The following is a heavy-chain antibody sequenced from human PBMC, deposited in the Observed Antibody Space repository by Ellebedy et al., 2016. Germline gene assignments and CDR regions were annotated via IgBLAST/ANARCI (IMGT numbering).Heavy chain of an antibody. CDR3: AKNGPYDSSGYSAAFDA. CDR2: INGDGSSI. CDR1: GLTFSNYW. V-gene: IGHV3-74*01. Sequence: GESLKISXAASGLTFSNYWMHWVRQPPGKGLMWVARINGDGSSIVYADSVKGRFTISRDNSRNTHYLQMNSLRAEDTAVYFCAKNGPYDSSGYSAAFDAWGQGTVVTVSS. J-gene: IGHJ3*01. D-gene: IGHD3-22*01.